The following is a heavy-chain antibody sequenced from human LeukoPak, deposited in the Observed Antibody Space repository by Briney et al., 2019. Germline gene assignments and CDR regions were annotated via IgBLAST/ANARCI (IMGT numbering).Heavy chain of an antibody. Sequence: GGSLRLSCSASGFTFSNYAMHWVRQAPGKGLEYVSSISSNGGSTYYADSVKGRFTISRDNSKNTLFLQMNSLRAEDTAVYYCASFDYGDPFDYWGQGTLVTVSS. CDR2: ISSNGGST. V-gene: IGHV3-64*04. J-gene: IGHJ4*02. CDR1: GFTFSNYA. D-gene: IGHD4-17*01. CDR3: ASFDYGDPFDY.